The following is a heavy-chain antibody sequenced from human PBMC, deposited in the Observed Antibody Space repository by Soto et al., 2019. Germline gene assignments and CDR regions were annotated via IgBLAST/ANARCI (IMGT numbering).Heavy chain of an antibody. J-gene: IGHJ4*01. CDR3: ARAHAPTLPFDS. D-gene: IGHD2-15*01. CDR1: GGSIRNVY. V-gene: IGHV4-59*01. Sequence: SETLSLTCSVSGGSIRNVYWSWIRQSPGKRLEWIGFIFHSGNAKYSPSLKSRVTMSIDTSRNQISLSLDSVTAADTAIYFCARAHAPTLPFDSWGQGTLVTVSS. CDR2: IFHSGNA.